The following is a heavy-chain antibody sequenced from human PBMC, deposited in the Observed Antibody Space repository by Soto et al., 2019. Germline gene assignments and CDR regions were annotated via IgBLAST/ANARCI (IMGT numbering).Heavy chain of an antibody. Sequence: QVQLVQSGAEVKKPGASVKVSCKASGYTFTSYAMHWVRQAPGQRLEWMGWINAGNGNTKYSQKFQGRVTITRDTSASTAYMELSGLRSEDTAVYYCARRAGEVGANGMDVWGQGTTVTVSS. CDR1: GYTFTSYA. CDR3: ARRAGEVGANGMDV. J-gene: IGHJ6*02. V-gene: IGHV1-3*01. CDR2: INAGNGNT. D-gene: IGHD1-26*01.